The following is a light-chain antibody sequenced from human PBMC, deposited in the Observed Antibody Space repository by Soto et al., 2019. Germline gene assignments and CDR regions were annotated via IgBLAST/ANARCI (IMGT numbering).Light chain of an antibody. J-gene: IGKJ1*01. V-gene: IGKV3-15*01. Sequence: IVITQSPAIPSVSPGVRVSLSCRVSQSVSSNLAWHQQKPGQAPRLLIYGAYTRATGIHARFSGRGSGTEFILTISSLQAEDFAVYYCKQYDSWPETFGQGTKVDIK. CDR2: GAY. CDR1: QSVSSN. CDR3: KQYDSWPET.